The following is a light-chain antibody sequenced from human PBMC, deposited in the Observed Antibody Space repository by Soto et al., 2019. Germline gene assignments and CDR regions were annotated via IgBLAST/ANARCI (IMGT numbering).Light chain of an antibody. CDR2: AAS. CDR3: LQDYYYPRT. J-gene: IGKJ1*01. CDR1: QGIRND. Sequence: AIQMTQSPSSLSASVGDRVTITCRASQGIRNDLGWYQQKPGKAPKLLIYAASTLHSGVPSRFSGSGSDTDFTLTISSLQPEDFATYYCLQDYYYPRTFGQGTKVEIK. V-gene: IGKV1-6*01.